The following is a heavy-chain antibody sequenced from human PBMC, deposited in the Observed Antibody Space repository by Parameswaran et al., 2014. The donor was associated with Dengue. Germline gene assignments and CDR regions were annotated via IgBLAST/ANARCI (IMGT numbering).Heavy chain of an antibody. Sequence: VRQAPGKGLEWIGEINHSGSTNYNPSLKSRVTISVDTSKNQFSLKLSSVTAADTAVYYCARALWFGAEYGMDVWGQGTTVTVSS. D-gene: IGHD3-10*01. V-gene: IGHV4-34*01. CDR3: ARALWFGAEYGMDV. CDR2: INHSGST. J-gene: IGHJ6*02.